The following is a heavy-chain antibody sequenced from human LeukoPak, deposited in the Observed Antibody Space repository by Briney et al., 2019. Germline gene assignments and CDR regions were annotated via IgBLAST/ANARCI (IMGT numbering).Heavy chain of an antibody. V-gene: IGHV3-23*01. Sequence: SGGSLRLSGVASGFAFSTYGMHWVRQAPGKGLEWGSGITGSGDNTYYADSVKGRFTISTDNSKNTLYLQMSSLRDEDTDVYYCANDWRGWLHQYFDNWGQGTLVTVSS. CDR2: ITGSGDNT. CDR3: ANDWRGWLHQYFDN. CDR1: GFAFSTYG. J-gene: IGHJ4*02. D-gene: IGHD5-24*01.